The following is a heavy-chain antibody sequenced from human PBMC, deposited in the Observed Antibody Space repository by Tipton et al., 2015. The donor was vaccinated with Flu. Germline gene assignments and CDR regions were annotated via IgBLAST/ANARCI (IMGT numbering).Heavy chain of an antibody. D-gene: IGHD3-10*01. J-gene: IGHJ6*02. CDR1: GFTLTRYG. CDR2: FSVRGGAT. Sequence: SLRLSCAVSGFTLTRYGMSWVRQAPGKGLEWISGFSVRGGATFFADSVKGRFTISRDYYKNTLYLQMNGLRAEDTAVYYCARDQGFGGGISYDYYALGVWGQGTTVTVSS. CDR3: ARDQGFGGGISYDYYALGV. V-gene: IGHV3-23*01.